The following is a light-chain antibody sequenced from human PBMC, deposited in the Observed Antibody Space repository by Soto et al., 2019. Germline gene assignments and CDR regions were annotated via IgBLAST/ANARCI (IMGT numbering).Light chain of an antibody. J-gene: IGLJ2*01. V-gene: IGLV1-40*01. CDR3: QSYDSSLDAVL. CDR1: SSNIGANCD. CDR2: GNS. Sequence: QSVLTQPPSVSGAPGQRVTISCTGSSSNIGANCDVHWYQHLPGTVPKLLIFGNSNRPSGVPDRFSGSKSDTSASLAITGLQAEDEADYYCQSYDSSLDAVLFSGGTKVTVL.